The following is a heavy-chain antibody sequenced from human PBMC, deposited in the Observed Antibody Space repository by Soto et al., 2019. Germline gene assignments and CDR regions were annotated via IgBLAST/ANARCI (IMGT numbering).Heavy chain of an antibody. D-gene: IGHD3-22*01. Sequence: QVQLVQSGAEVKKPGASVKVSCKASGYTFTGYYMHWVRQAPGQGLEWMGWINPNSGGTNYAQKFQGWVTMTRDTSISTAYMELSRLRSDDTAVYYCARGEDYYDGSGYYSAGFDYWGQGTLVTVSS. CDR2: INPNSGGT. CDR3: ARGEDYYDGSGYYSAGFDY. V-gene: IGHV1-2*04. CDR1: GYTFTGYY. J-gene: IGHJ4*02.